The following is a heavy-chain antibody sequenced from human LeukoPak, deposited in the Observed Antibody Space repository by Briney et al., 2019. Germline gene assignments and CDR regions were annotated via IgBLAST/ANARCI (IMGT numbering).Heavy chain of an antibody. D-gene: IGHD2-2*01. CDR1: GYTFTGYY. CDR2: INPNSGGT. V-gene: IGHV1-2*02. J-gene: IGHJ6*02. CDR3: ARDPSYCSSTSCYWGDYYYYYGMDV. Sequence: ASVKVSCTASGYTFTGYYMHWVRQAPGQGLEWMGWINPNSGGTNYAQKFQGRVTMTRDTSISTAYMELSRLRSDDTAVYYCARDPSYCSSTSCYWGDYYYYYGMDVWGQGTTVTVSS.